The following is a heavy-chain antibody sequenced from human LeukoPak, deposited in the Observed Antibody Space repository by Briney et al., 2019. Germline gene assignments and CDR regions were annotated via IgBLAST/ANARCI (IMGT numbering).Heavy chain of an antibody. V-gene: IGHV3-23*01. CDR1: GFTFSSYA. Sequence: GGSLRLSCAASGFTFSSYAMSWVRQAPGKGLEWVSAISGSGGSTYYAGSVKGRFTISRDNSKNALYLQMNSLSAEDTAVYYCAKRGIPFVFDPWGQGTLVTVSS. CDR2: ISGSGGST. D-gene: IGHD3-16*01. J-gene: IGHJ5*02. CDR3: AKRGIPFVFDP.